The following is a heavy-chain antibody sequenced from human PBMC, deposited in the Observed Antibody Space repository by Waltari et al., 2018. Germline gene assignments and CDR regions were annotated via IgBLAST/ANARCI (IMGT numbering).Heavy chain of an antibody. CDR2: IYHSGST. V-gene: IGHV4-38-2*02. D-gene: IGHD1-26*01. Sequence: QVQLQESGPGLVKPSETLSLTCAVSGYSISSGYYWGWIRQPPGKGLEWIGSIYHSGSTYYNPSLKSRVTISVDTSKNQFSLKLSSVTAADTAVYYCAREPSGVGATKGPYNWFDPWGQGTLVTVSS. CDR1: GYSISSGYY. CDR3: AREPSGVGATKGPYNWFDP. J-gene: IGHJ5*02.